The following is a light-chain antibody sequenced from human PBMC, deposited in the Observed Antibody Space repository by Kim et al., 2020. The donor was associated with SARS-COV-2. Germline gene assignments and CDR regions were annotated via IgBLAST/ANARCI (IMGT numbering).Light chain of an antibody. CDR1: SCSIASNY. V-gene: IGLV6-57*03. CDR3: QSYDSSNVV. Sequence: GQTVTNSCTRSSCSIASNYVQWYQQRPGSAPTPVIYEDNQRPSWVPDRFSGSIDSSSNSASLTISGLKTEDEADYYCQSYDSSNVVFGGGTQLTVL. CDR2: EDN. J-gene: IGLJ2*01.